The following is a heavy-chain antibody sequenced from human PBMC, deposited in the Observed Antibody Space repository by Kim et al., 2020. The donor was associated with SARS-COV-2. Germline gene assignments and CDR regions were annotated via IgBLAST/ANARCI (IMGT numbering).Heavy chain of an antibody. Sequence: FTISRDNSKNTLYLQMNSLRAEDTAVYYCARGERGPITIFGVVIPYYFDYWGQGTLVTVSS. V-gene: IGHV3-66*01. J-gene: IGHJ4*02. D-gene: IGHD3-3*01. CDR3: ARGERGPITIFGVVIPYYFDY.